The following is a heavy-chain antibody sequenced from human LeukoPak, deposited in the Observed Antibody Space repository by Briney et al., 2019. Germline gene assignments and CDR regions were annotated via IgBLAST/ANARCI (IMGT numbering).Heavy chain of an antibody. CDR3: AKWGDYDILTGYYDSDY. D-gene: IGHD3-9*01. Sequence: GGSLRLSCAASGFIFSNYAMSWVRQAPGKGLEWVSVIGGRDGGTYYADSVKGRFTVSRDDPKNTLYLQMNTLRVEGTAVYYCAKWGDYDILTGYYDSDYWGHGTLVTVSS. V-gene: IGHV3-23*01. CDR2: IGGRDGGT. J-gene: IGHJ4*01. CDR1: GFIFSNYA.